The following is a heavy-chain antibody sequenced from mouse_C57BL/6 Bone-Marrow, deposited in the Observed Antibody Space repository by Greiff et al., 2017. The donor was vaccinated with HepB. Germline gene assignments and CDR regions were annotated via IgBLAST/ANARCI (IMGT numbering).Heavy chain of an antibody. V-gene: IGHV8-8*01. Sequence: QVTLKVSGPGILQPSQTLSLTCSFSGFSLSTFGMGVGWIRQPSGQGLEWLAHIWWDDDKYYNPALKSRHTISKDTSTNQVFLKIANVATADPATYYCARDYYGSSYDYYAMDYWGQGTSVTVSS. D-gene: IGHD1-1*01. CDR3: ARDYYGSSYDYYAMDY. CDR2: IWWDDDK. CDR1: GFSLSTFGMG. J-gene: IGHJ4*01.